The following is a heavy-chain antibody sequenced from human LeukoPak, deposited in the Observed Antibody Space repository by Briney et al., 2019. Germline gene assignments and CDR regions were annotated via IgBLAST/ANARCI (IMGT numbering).Heavy chain of an antibody. J-gene: IGHJ5*02. Sequence: ASVKVSCKASGYTFTSYDINWVRQATGQGLEWMGWMNPNSGNTGYAQKFQGRVTITRNTSISTAYMELSSLRSEDTAVYYCARGRKKPGIAVAGTGYWFDPWGQGTLVTVSS. D-gene: IGHD6-19*01. V-gene: IGHV1-8*03. CDR1: GYTFTSYD. CDR3: ARGRKKPGIAVAGTGYWFDP. CDR2: MNPNSGNT.